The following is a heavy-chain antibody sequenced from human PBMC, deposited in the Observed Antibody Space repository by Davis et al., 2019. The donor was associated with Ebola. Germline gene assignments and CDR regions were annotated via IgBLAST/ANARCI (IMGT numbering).Heavy chain of an antibody. V-gene: IGHV1-18*01. D-gene: IGHD2-8*01. Sequence: ASVKVSCKASGGAFSSYAISWVRQAPGQGLEWMGWISAYNGNTNYAQKLQGRVTMTTDTSTSTAYMELRSLRSDDTAVYYCARDSLVRPFDYWGQGTLVTVSS. J-gene: IGHJ4*02. CDR2: ISAYNGNT. CDR3: ARDSLVRPFDY. CDR1: GGAFSSYA.